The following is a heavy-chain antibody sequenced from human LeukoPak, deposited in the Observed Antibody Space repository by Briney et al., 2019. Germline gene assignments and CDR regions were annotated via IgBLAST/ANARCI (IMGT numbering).Heavy chain of an antibody. CDR1: GFTFSNAW. D-gene: IGHD3-22*01. J-gene: IGHJ5*02. V-gene: IGHV3-15*01. CDR3: TTLHTYYYDSSGYSAWFDP. CDR2: IKSKTDGGTT. Sequence: GGSLRLSCAASGFTFSNAWMSWVRQAPGKGLEWVGRIKSKTDGGTTDYAAPVKGRFTISRDDSKNTLYLQMNSLKTEDTAVYYCTTLHTYYYDSSGYSAWFDPWGQGTLVTVSS.